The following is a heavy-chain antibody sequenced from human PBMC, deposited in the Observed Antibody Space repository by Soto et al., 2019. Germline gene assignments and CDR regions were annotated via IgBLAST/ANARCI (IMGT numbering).Heavy chain of an antibody. D-gene: IGHD2-2*02. J-gene: IGHJ5*02. CDR3: ATGYCSSTSCYTEHYNWFDP. CDR2: ISYSGDST. CDR1: GFTFNNYA. V-gene: IGHV3-23*01. Sequence: PGGSLRLSCAASGFTFNNYAMSWVRQAPGKWLEWVSAISYSGDSTYYADSVKGRFTISRDNSKNTLYLQMNSLRAEDTAVYYCATGYCSSTSCYTEHYNWFDPWGQGXLVTVSS.